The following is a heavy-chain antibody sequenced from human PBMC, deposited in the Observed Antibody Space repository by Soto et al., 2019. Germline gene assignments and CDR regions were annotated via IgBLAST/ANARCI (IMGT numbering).Heavy chain of an antibody. D-gene: IGHD2-15*01. CDR3: ATRSGGSRYYYYGMDV. CDR1: GGTFSSYA. J-gene: IGHJ6*02. V-gene: IGHV1-69*13. Sequence: SVKVSCKASGGTFSSYAISWVRQAPGQGLEWMGGIIPIFGTANYAQKFQGRVTITADESTSTAYMELSSLRSEDTAVYYCATRSGGSRYYYYGMDVWGQGTTVTVSS. CDR2: IIPIFGTA.